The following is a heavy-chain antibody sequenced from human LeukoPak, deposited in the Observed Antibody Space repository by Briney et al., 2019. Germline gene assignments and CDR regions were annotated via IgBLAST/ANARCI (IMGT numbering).Heavy chain of an antibody. CDR1: GGSFSGYY. Sequence: SETLSLTCAVYGGSFSGYYWSWIRQPPGKGLEWIGEINHSGSTNYNPSLKSRVTISVDTSKNQFSLKLSSVTAADTAVYYCARRRVATTNNYYYYMDVWGKGTTVTISS. V-gene: IGHV4-34*01. J-gene: IGHJ6*03. CDR3: ARRRVATTNNYYYYMDV. D-gene: IGHD5-12*01. CDR2: INHSGST.